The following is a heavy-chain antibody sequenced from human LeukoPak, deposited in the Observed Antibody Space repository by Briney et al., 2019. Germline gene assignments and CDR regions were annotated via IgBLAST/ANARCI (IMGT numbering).Heavy chain of an antibody. D-gene: IGHD3-3*01. V-gene: IGHV4-39*01. CDR2: IYYSGST. Sequence: PSETLSLTCTVSGGSISSSSYYWGWIRQPPGKGLEWIGSIYYSGSTYYNPSLKSRVTISVDTSKNQFSLKLSSVTAADTAVYYCARLITVRFLEWLIDYWGQGTLVTVSS. J-gene: IGHJ4*02. CDR1: GGSISSSSYY. CDR3: ARLITVRFLEWLIDY.